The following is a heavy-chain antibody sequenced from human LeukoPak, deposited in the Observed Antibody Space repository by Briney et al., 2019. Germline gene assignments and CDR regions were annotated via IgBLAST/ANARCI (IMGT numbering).Heavy chain of an antibody. D-gene: IGHD4-17*01. V-gene: IGHV1-24*01. CDR1: GYTLTELS. CDR3: ATGFIRGDYGDYVGYAFDI. CDR2: FDPEDGET. Sequence: ASVTVSRKVSGYTLTELSMHWVRQAPGKGLEWMGGFDPEDGETIYAQKFQGRVTMTEDTSTDTAYMELSSLRSEDTAVYYCATGFIRGDYGDYVGYAFDIWGQGTMVTVSS. J-gene: IGHJ3*02.